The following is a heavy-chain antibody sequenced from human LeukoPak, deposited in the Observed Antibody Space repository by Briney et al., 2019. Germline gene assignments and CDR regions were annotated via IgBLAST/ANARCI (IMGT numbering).Heavy chain of an antibody. CDR1: GFTFSSYG. CDR2: ISYDGSNK. J-gene: IGHJ6*02. CDR3: AKIPYGNYSYYYGMDV. D-gene: IGHD4-4*01. Sequence: PGGSLRLSCAASGFTFSSYGMHWVRQAPGKGLEWVAVISYDGSNKYYADSVKGRFTISRDNSKNTLYLQMNSLRAEDTAVYYCAKIPYGNYSYYYGMDVWGQGTTVTVSS. V-gene: IGHV3-30*18.